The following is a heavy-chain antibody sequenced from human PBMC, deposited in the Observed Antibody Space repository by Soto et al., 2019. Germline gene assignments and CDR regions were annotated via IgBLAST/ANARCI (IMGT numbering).Heavy chain of an antibody. CDR1: GGSISSRSNH. D-gene: IGHD4-17*01. CDR3: ATHPPYGPLDH. V-gene: IGHV4-39*01. J-gene: IGHJ4*02. CDR2: IYYSENT. Sequence: QLQLQESGPGLVKPSETLSLTCTVSGGSISSRSNHWGLIRKPPGKGLEWIGNIYYSENTYYNPSLKSRGTISVDTSKNQFSLRLTSVTAADTAVYYCATHPPYGPLDHGGQGTLVTVSS.